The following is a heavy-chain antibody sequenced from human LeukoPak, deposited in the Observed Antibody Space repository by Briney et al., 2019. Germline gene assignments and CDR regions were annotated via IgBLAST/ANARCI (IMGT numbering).Heavy chain of an antibody. Sequence: SETLSLTCTVTGGSISSYYWSWIRQPPGKGLEWIGYIYYSGSTNYKPSRERRVTISVDTSKNQFSLKLSSVTAADTAVYYCARQYAYYYYYMDVWGKGTTVIVSS. D-gene: IGHD2-8*01. CDR3: ARQYAYYYYYMDV. V-gene: IGHV4-59*08. CDR1: GGSISSYY. CDR2: IYYSGST. J-gene: IGHJ6*03.